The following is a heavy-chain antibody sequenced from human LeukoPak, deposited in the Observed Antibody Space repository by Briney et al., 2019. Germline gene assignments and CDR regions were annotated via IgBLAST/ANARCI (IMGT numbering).Heavy chain of an antibody. CDR3: AKDASGYDFGGYFDY. J-gene: IGHJ4*02. CDR2: ISYDGSNK. D-gene: IGHD5-12*01. CDR1: GFTFSSYG. V-gene: IGHV3-30*18. Sequence: PGGSLRLSCAASGFTFSSYGMHWVRQAPGKGLEWVAVISYDGSNKYYADSVKGRFTISRDNSKNTLYLQMNSLRAEDTAVYYCAKDASGYDFGGYFDYWGQGTLVTVSS.